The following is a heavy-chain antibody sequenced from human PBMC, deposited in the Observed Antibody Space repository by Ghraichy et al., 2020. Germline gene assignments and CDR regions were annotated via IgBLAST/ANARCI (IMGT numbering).Heavy chain of an antibody. V-gene: IGHV4-39*01. CDR2: IYYIGST. Sequence: SQTLSLTCTVSGDSISSSSYYWGWIRQPPGKGLEWIGSIYYIGSTDYNPSLKSRVTISVDTSKNQFSLKLSSVTAADTSVYYCARRGSCCSSTSCLGAFDIWGQGTMVTVSS. CDR1: GDSISSSSYY. D-gene: IGHD2-2*01. CDR3: ARRGSCCSSTSCLGAFDI. J-gene: IGHJ3*02.